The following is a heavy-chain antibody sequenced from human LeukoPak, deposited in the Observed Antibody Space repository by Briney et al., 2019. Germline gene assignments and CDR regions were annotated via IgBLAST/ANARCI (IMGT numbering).Heavy chain of an antibody. CDR1: GSTFSNYW. D-gene: IGHD3-22*01. Sequence: GGSLRLSCAASGSTFSNYWMHWVRQAPGKGLVWVSRISSDGSSTSYADSVKGRFTVSRDNAKNTLYLQMNSLRAEDTAVYYCLRMGSSAYTLIWGQGTLVTVSS. CDR3: LRMGSSAYTLI. J-gene: IGHJ4*02. V-gene: IGHV3-74*01. CDR2: ISSDGSST.